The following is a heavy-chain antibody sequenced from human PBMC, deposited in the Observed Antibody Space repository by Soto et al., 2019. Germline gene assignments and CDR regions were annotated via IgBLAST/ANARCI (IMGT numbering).Heavy chain of an antibody. CDR1: GGSISSYY. V-gene: IGHV4-59*01. D-gene: IGHD6-19*01. Sequence: PSETLSLTCTVSGGSISSYYWSWIRQPPGKGLEWIGYIYYSGSTNYNPSLKSRVTISVDTSKNQFSLKLSSVTAADTAVYYCAEDQYSSETGYDYYGMDVWGQGTTVNVSS. J-gene: IGHJ6*02. CDR2: IYYSGST. CDR3: AEDQYSSETGYDYYGMDV.